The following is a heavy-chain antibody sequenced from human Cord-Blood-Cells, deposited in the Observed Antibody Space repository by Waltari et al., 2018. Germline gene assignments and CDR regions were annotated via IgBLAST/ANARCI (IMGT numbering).Heavy chain of an antibody. V-gene: IGHV4-39*01. J-gene: IGHJ4*02. CDR3: ARHVGIVATSLDY. D-gene: IGHD5-12*01. CDR2: IYYSGST. CDR1: GGSISSSSYY. Sequence: QLQLQETGPGLVKPSETLSLTCTVSGGSISSSSYYWGWIRQPPGKGLEWSGSIYYSGSTYSNQSLKSRVTISVDTSKNQFSLKLSSVTAADTAVYYCARHVGIVATSLDYWGQGTLVTVSS.